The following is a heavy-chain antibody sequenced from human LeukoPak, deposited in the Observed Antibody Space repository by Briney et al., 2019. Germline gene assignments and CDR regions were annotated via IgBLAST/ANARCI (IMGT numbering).Heavy chain of an antibody. CDR3: AKMVHTEQWLVPFDY. CDR1: GFTFSNFA. Sequence: SGGSLRLSCAASGFTFSNFAMNWVRQAPGKGLEWVSTTSGSGGSTYYADSVKGRFTISRDNSKNTLYLQMNSLRAEDTAVYYCAKMVHTEQWLVPFDYWGQGTLVTVSS. J-gene: IGHJ4*02. V-gene: IGHV3-23*01. D-gene: IGHD6-19*01. CDR2: TSGSGGST.